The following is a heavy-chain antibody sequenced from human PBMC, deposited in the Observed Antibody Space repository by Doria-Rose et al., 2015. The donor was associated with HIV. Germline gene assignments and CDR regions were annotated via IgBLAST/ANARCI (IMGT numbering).Heavy chain of an antibody. CDR1: GVSLSSPGMG. D-gene: IGHD6-13*01. V-gene: IGHV2-26*01. Sequence: QITLKESGPVLVKPTETLTLTCTVSGVSLSSPGMGVSWIRQPPGKALEWLVNIFSDDERSYNTSLKSRLTISRGTSKSQVVLTMTDMDPVDTATYYCARIKSSRWYHKYYFDFWGQGTLVIVSA. CDR2: IFSDDER. J-gene: IGHJ4*02. CDR3: ARIKSSRWYHKYYFDF.